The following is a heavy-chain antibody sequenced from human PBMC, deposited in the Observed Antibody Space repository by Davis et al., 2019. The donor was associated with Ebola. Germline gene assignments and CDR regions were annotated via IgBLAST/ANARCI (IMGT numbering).Heavy chain of an antibody. Sequence: GESLKISCAASGFTFSSYGMHWVRQAPGKGLEWVAVISYDGSNKYYADSVKGRFTISRDNSKNTLYLQMNSLRAEDTAVYYCAKGEASTVTGYYYGMDVWGQGTMVTVSS. CDR2: ISYDGSNK. CDR3: AKGEASTVTGYYYGMDV. D-gene: IGHD4-17*01. V-gene: IGHV3-30*18. CDR1: GFTFSSYG. J-gene: IGHJ6*02.